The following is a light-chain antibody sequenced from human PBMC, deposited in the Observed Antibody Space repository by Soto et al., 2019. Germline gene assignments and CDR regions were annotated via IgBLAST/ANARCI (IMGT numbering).Light chain of an antibody. J-gene: IGLJ2*01. CDR1: SSDVGGYNY. CDR2: EVN. Sequence: QSALTQPPSASGSPGQSVTISCTGTSSDVGGYNYVSWYQQHPGRAPKLMIYEVNQRPSGVPDRFSGSTSGNTASLTVAGLQADDEGYYYCSSDAGSNNLVFGGGTKVTVL. CDR3: SSDAGSNNLV. V-gene: IGLV2-8*01.